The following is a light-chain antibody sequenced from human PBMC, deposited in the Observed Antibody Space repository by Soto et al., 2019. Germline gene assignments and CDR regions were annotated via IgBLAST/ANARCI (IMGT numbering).Light chain of an antibody. CDR1: GSDVGRYNY. V-gene: IGLV2-14*01. Sequence: QSALTQPASVSGSPGQSITISCTGTGSDVGRYNYVSWYQQHPVKAPKLMIYDVTNRPSGVSDRFSGSKSGNTASLTISGLQAEDEADYYCSSYTSSTTPYVFGTGTKLTVL. CDR2: DVT. J-gene: IGLJ1*01. CDR3: SSYTSSTTPYV.